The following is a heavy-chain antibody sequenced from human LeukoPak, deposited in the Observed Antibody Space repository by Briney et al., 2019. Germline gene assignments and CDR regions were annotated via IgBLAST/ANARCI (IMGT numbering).Heavy chain of an antibody. CDR1: GFTFSSYA. V-gene: IGHV3-23*01. Sequence: PGGSLRLSCAASGFTFSSYAMSWVRQAPGKGLEWVSAISGSGGSTYYADSVKGRFTISRDNSKNTLYLQMNSLRAEDTAVYYCAKGPRPYCSGGSCYFSWFDPWGQGTLVTVSS. CDR2: ISGSGGST. CDR3: AKGPRPYCSGGSCYFSWFDP. J-gene: IGHJ5*02. D-gene: IGHD2-15*01.